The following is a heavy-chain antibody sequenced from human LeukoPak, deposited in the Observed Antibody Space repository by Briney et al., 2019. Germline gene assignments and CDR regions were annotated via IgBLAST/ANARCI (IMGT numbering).Heavy chain of an antibody. V-gene: IGHV3-30*02. CDR3: ANYGYCSSTSCPDFDY. Sequence: GGSLRLSCAASGFTFCSYGMHWVRQAPGKGLEWVAFIRYDGSNKYYADSVKGRFTISRDNSKNTLYLQMNSLRAEDTAVYYCANYGYCSSTSCPDFDYWGQGTLVTVSS. CDR2: IRYDGSNK. J-gene: IGHJ4*02. CDR1: GFTFCSYG. D-gene: IGHD2-2*01.